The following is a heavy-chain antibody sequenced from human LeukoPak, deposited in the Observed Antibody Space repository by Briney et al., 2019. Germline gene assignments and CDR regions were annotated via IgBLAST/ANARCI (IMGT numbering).Heavy chain of an antibody. CDR3: TTYGSGRKFDY. CDR2: IESKTDGGTT. CDR1: GFIFSDAW. V-gene: IGHV3-15*04. D-gene: IGHD3-10*01. Sequence: GGSLRLSCAASGFIFSDAWMSWVRQIPGKGLEWVGRIESKTDGGTTDYAAPVKGRFTISRDDSTNTLYLQMNSLKSEDTAVYYCTTYGSGRKFDYWGQGILVTVSS. J-gene: IGHJ4*02.